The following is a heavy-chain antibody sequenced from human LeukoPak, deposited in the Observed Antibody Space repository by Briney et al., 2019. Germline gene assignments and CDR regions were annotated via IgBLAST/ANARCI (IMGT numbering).Heavy chain of an antibody. CDR2: IWNDGSNK. J-gene: IGHJ4*02. CDR1: GFTFIIYG. V-gene: IGHV3-33*06. CDR3: AKDDDYGDYDY. D-gene: IGHD4-17*01. Sequence: GSLRLSCAASGFTFIIYGMHWVRQAPGKGLEWVAVIWNDGSNKYYADSVKGRFTISRDNSKNTLYLQMNSLRAEDTAVYYCAKDDDYGDYDYWGQGTLVTVSS.